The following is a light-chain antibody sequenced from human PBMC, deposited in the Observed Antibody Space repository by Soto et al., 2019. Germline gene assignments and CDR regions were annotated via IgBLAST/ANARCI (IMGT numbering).Light chain of an antibody. CDR1: QSVRSTY. V-gene: IGKV3-20*01. J-gene: IGKJ5*01. CDR3: QQYDSSPRIT. Sequence: EIELTQSPGTLSLSPGERATLSCSASQSVRSTYLAWYQQKPGQAPRLLIFGASSRASGIPDRFTGSGSGTDFTLTISRLEPEDFAVYYCQQYDSSPRITFGQGTRLEIK. CDR2: GAS.